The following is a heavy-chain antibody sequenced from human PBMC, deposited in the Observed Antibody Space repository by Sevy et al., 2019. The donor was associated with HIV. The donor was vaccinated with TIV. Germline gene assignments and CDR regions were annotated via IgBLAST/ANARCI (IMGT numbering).Heavy chain of an antibody. Sequence: GESLKISCKVSGYRFTSYWNAWVRQMPGRGLECMGIIYPGDSDTRYSPSFEGQVTFSVDKSISTAYLQWSSLKDSDTAMYYCARRTPGLDYWGQGTLVTVSS. CDR1: GYRFTSYW. D-gene: IGHD1-7*01. V-gene: IGHV5-51*01. J-gene: IGHJ4*02. CDR3: ARRTPGLDY. CDR2: IYPGDSDT.